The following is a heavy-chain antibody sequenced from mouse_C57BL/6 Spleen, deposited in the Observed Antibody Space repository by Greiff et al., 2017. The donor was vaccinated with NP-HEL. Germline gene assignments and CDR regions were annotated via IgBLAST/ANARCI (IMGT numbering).Heavy chain of an antibody. J-gene: IGHJ3*01. Sequence: EVQLVESGGGLVQPKGSLKLSCAASVFSFNTYAMNWVRQAPGKGLEWVARIRSKSNNYATYYADSVKDRFTISRADSESMLYLQMNNLKTEDTAMYYCVRDYYGSSAWFAYWGQGTLVTVSA. CDR2: IRSKSNNYAT. CDR3: VRDYYGSSAWFAY. CDR1: VFSFNTYA. D-gene: IGHD1-1*01. V-gene: IGHV10-1*01.